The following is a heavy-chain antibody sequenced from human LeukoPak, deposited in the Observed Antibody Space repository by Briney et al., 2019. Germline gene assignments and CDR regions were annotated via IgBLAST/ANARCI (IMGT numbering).Heavy chain of an antibody. CDR2: INHSGST. Sequence: SESLSLTCAVYGGSFSGYYWSWIRQPPGKRLEWIGEINHSGSTNYNPSLKSRVTISGDTSKNQFSLKLRSVTAADTAMYYCARLYGSGSYYRHWGQGTLVTVSS. V-gene: IGHV4-34*01. CDR1: GGSFSGYY. D-gene: IGHD3-10*01. CDR3: ARLYGSGSYYRH. J-gene: IGHJ4*02.